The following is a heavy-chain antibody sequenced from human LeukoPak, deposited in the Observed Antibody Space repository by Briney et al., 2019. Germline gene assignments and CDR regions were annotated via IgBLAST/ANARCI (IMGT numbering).Heavy chain of an antibody. CDR1: GGSMSNYY. V-gene: IGHV4-59*01. D-gene: IGHD5-18*01. Sequence: PSETLSLTCTVSGGSMSNYYWNWIRQPPGKGLEWIGYMFYTGSGKYNPSLKSRVAISVDTTKRQISLKLTSVTAADTAVYYCATNLPGYSYGYWVAWGQGTLVTVSS. CDR3: ATNLPGYSYGYWVA. CDR2: MFYTGSG. J-gene: IGHJ5*02.